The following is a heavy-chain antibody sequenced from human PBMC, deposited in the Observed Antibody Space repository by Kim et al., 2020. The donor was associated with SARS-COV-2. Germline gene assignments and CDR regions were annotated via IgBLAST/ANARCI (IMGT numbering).Heavy chain of an antibody. V-gene: IGHV3-30*04. CDR1: GFTFSSYA. Sequence: GGSLRLSCAASGFTFSSYAMHWVRQAPGKGLEWVAVISYDGSNKYYADSVKGRFTISRDNSKNTLYLQMNSLRAEDTAVYYCARIAPREHIAVAAEVKYYWGQGTLVTVSS. D-gene: IGHD6-19*01. CDR2: ISYDGSNK. J-gene: IGHJ4*02. CDR3: ARIAPREHIAVAAEVKYY.